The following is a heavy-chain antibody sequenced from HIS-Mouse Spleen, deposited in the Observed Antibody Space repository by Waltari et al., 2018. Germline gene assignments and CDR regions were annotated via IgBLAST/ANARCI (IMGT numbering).Heavy chain of an antibody. V-gene: IGHV4-38-2*02. Sequence: QVQLQESAPGLVKPSEPLSLTCTFPGYSISSGYYWGWIRQPPGKGLEWIGSIYHSGSTYYNPSLKSRVTISVDTSKNQFSLKLSSVTAADTAVYYCARVKTWGQGTLVTVSS. CDR3: ARVKT. J-gene: IGHJ5*02. CDR1: GYSISSGYY. CDR2: IYHSGST.